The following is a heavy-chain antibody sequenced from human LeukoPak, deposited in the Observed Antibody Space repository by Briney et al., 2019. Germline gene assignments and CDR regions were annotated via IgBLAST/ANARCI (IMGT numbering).Heavy chain of an antibody. Sequence: GGSLRLSCAASRFTFSRYGMHWVRQAPGKGLEWVAFIRYDGSNKHYADSVKGRFTISRDNSKNTLYLQMNSLKTEDTAVYYCTTDGVGVEGATYDNWGQGTLVSVSS. CDR3: TTDGVGVEGATYDN. CDR2: IRYDGSNK. D-gene: IGHD1-26*01. CDR1: RFTFSRYG. J-gene: IGHJ4*02. V-gene: IGHV3-30*02.